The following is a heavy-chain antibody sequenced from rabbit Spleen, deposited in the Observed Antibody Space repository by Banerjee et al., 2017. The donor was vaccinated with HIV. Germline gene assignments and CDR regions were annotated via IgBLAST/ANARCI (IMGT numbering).Heavy chain of an antibody. J-gene: IGHJ4*01. CDR2: IDIGSSGFT. CDR1: GVSFSGDSY. V-gene: IGHV1S40*01. D-gene: IGHD7-1*01. Sequence: QSLEESGGGLVQPEGSLTLTCTASGVSFSGDSYMCWVRQAPGKGLEWIVCIDIGSSGFTYFASWAKGRFTISKTSSTTVTLQVTSLTAADTATYFCARSIVSAGYAFNLWGPGTLVTVS. CDR3: ARSIVSAGYAFNL.